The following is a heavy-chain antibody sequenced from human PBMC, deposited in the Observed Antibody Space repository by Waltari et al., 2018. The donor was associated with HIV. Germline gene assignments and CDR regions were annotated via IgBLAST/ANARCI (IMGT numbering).Heavy chain of an antibody. J-gene: IGHJ2*01. V-gene: IGHV7-4-1*02. CDR1: GYNLTSNA. D-gene: IGHD3-3*01. Sequence: QVQLVQSGSELKKPGASVKVSCKASGYNLTSNAINWVRQAPGPGPEWMGWINTNTGNPTYAQDFIGRFVFSLDTSVSTSFLQISSLKPEDTAVYYCARSTKKTVVTISYWWFDLWGRGTLVTVSS. CDR2: INTNTGNP. CDR3: ARSTKKTVVTISYWWFDL.